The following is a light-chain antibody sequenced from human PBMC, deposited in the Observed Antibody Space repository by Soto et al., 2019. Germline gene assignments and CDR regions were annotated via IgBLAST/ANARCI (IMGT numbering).Light chain of an antibody. Sequence: AIRMTQSPSSFSASTGDRVTXXXXASQGISSYLAWYQQKPGQAPKLLIYAASTLQSGVPSRFSGSGSGTDFTLTISCLQSEDFATYYCQQYYSYPLTFGPGTKVDIK. J-gene: IGKJ3*01. CDR3: QQYYSYPLT. CDR1: QGISSY. CDR2: AAS. V-gene: IGKV1-8*01.